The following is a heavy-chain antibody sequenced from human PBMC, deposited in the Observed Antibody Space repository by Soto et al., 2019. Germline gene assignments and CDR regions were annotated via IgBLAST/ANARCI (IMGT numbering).Heavy chain of an antibody. J-gene: IGHJ4*02. CDR3: AHRPTLSTVVTN. Sequence: QITLKESGPTLVKPTQTLTLTCTFSGFSLTTSGVGVGWIRQPPGNALEWLALIYWDDDKRYSPSLKSRLTITKDTSKNQVVLTMTNMDPVDTATYYCAHRPTLSTVVTNWGQGTLVTVSS. D-gene: IGHD4-17*01. CDR1: GFSLTTSGVG. V-gene: IGHV2-5*02. CDR2: IYWDDDK.